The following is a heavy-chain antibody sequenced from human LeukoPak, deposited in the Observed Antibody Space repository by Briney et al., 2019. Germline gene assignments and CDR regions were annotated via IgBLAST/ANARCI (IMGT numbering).Heavy chain of an antibody. V-gene: IGHV3-23*01. CDR3: SRAMYSSAWD. CDR2: ISGSGGST. D-gene: IGHD6-19*01. Sequence: GGSLRLSCAASGFTFSSYAMSWVRQAPGKGLEWVSAISGSGGSTYYADSVKGRFTISRDNAKNSVFLQMTRLRAEDTAVYYCSRAMYSSAWDWGQGTLVTVSS. CDR1: GFTFSSYA. J-gene: IGHJ4*02.